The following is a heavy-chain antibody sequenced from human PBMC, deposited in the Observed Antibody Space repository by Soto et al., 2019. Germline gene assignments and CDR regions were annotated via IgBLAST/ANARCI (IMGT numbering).Heavy chain of an antibody. D-gene: IGHD2-2*01. CDR1: GGSISSSSYY. CDR3: ARFVVQAAGNYYYYYGMDV. J-gene: IGHJ6*02. Sequence: SETLSLTCTVSGGSISSSSYYWGWIRQPPGKGLEWIGSIYYSGSTYYNPSLKSRVTISVDTSKNQFSLKLSSVTAADTAVYYCARFVVQAAGNYYYYYGMDVWGQGTTVT. V-gene: IGHV4-39*01. CDR2: IYYSGST.